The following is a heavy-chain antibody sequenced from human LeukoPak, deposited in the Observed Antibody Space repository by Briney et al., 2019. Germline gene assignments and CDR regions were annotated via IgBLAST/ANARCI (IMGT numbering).Heavy chain of an antibody. Sequence: GGSLRLSCAASGFSFSSYNMNWVRQAPGKGLEWVSYISSGSSSIYYEDSVKGRFTISRDNAKTSLFLQMNSLRIDDTAMYYCTRTVNSASDFWGQGTLVTVSS. CDR3: TRTVNSASDF. J-gene: IGHJ4*02. D-gene: IGHD4-23*01. V-gene: IGHV3-48*01. CDR1: GFSFSSYN. CDR2: ISSGSSSI.